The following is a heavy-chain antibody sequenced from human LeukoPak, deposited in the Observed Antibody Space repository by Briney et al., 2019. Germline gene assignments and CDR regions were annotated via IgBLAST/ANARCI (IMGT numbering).Heavy chain of an antibody. CDR2: VTASPGST. J-gene: IGHJ5*02. CDR3: ARAPADFDISGYYNFWFDI. V-gene: IGHV3-23*01. D-gene: IGHD3-22*01. CDR1: GFTFSSYA. Sequence: GGSLRLSCAASGFTFSSYAMSWGRQAPGKGLERVSAVTASPGSTYYADSVNGRFTISRDNTNNTLYLQLDSLRAEDMAVYYCARAPADFDISGYYNFWFDIWGQGTPVTVSS.